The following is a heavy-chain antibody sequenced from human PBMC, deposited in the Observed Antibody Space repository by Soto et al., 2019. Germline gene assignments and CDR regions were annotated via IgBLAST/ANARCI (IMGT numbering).Heavy chain of an antibody. CDR3: AREGSERGGMDV. Sequence: EVQLVESGGGLVQPGGSLRLSCAASGLIFSTYDMHWVRQATGKGLEWVSAMTTAGDTYYPGSVKGRFTISRENAKNSLYLQRNSLRAEDTAVYYCAREGSERGGMDVWGQGTTVTVSS. CDR1: GLIFSTYD. V-gene: IGHV3-13*01. J-gene: IGHJ6*02. CDR2: MTTAGDT.